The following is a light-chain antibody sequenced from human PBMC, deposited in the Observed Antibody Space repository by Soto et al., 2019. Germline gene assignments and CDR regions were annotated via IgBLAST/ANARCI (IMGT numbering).Light chain of an antibody. CDR3: QHYNSYSEA. CDR1: QSISSW. Sequence: DLQLTQSPSSPSATVGDRGTITCRASQSISSWLAWYQQKPGKAPKLLIYKASTLKSGVPSRFSGSGSGTEFTLTISSLQPDDFATYYCQHYNSYSEAFGQGTKVDIK. J-gene: IGKJ1*01. V-gene: IGKV1-5*03. CDR2: KAS.